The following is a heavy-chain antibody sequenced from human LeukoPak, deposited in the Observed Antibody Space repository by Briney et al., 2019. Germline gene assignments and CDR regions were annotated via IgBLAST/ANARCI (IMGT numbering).Heavy chain of an antibody. D-gene: IGHD1-26*01. V-gene: IGHV3-30-3*01. CDR1: GFTFSSYA. CDR2: ISYDGSNK. Sequence: GGSLRLSCAASGFTFSSYAMHWVRQAPGKGLEWVAVISYDGSNKYYADSVKGRFTISRDNSKNTLYLQMNSLRAEDTAVYYCAREVVGATYFDYWGQGTLVTVSS. J-gene: IGHJ4*02. CDR3: AREVVGATYFDY.